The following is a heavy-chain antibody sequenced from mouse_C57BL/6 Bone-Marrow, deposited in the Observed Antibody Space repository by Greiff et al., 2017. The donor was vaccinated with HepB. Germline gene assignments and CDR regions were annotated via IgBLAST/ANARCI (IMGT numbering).Heavy chain of an antibody. D-gene: IGHD1-1*01. V-gene: IGHV1-9*01. Sequence: QVQLQQSGAELMKPGASVKLSCKATGYTFTGYWIEWVKQRPGHGLEWIGEILPGSCSTNYNEKFKGKATFTADTSSNTAYMQLSSLTTEDSAIYYCARGHYYYYGPWFAYWGQGTLVTVSA. CDR1: GYTFTGYW. CDR2: ILPGSCST. J-gene: IGHJ3*01. CDR3: ARGHYYYYGPWFAY.